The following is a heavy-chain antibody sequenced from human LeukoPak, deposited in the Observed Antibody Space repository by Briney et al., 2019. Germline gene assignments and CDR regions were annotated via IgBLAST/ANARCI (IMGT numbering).Heavy chain of an antibody. J-gene: IGHJ4*02. V-gene: IGHV3-20*04. CDR2: ISWNADST. CDR1: GFTFGDYG. D-gene: IGHD1-7*01. Sequence: GGSLRLSCVASGFTFGDYGMSWIRQAPGKGLEWVSGISWNADSTGHADSVKGRFTISRDNAKNSLYLQMDSLRAEDTALYYCARDIGITGTTIFVYWGQGTPVTVS. CDR3: ARDIGITGTTIFVY.